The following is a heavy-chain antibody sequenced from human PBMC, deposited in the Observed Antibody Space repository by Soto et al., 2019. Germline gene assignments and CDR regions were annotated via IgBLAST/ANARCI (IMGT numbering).Heavy chain of an antibody. CDR2: IYPGDSDT. Sequence: GESLKISCPGSGYSFTSYWIGWVRQMPGKGLELMGIIYPGDSDTRYSPSFQGQVTISAAKSISTAYLQWSSLKATDTAMYNCARVKLKGEMDVWGQGTTVTVSS. D-gene: IGHD1-26*01. V-gene: IGHV5-51*01. CDR3: ARVKLKGEMDV. J-gene: IGHJ6*02. CDR1: GYSFTSYW.